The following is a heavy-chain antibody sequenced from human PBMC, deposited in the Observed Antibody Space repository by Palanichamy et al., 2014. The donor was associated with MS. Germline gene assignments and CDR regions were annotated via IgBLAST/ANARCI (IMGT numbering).Heavy chain of an antibody. CDR3: ARDVTGGIVGARRAFYFDY. CDR1: GYSFTYD. J-gene: IGHJ4*02. D-gene: IGHD1-26*01. Sequence: QVQMLQSGAEVRKPGASVKVSCKASGYSFTYDMHWVRRAPGQGLEWIGKXTPTGGNTRYAQRFQGRVTMTRDTSSTTVYMELNSLRSEDTAEYFCARDVTGGIVGARRAFYFDYWGQGTLVIVST. CDR2: XTPTGGNT. V-gene: IGHV1-46*01.